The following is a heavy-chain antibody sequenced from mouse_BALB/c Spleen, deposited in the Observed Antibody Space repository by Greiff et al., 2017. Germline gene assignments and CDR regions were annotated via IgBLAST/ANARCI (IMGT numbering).Heavy chain of an antibody. CDR1: GYAFSSYW. CDR2: IYPGDGDT. V-gene: IGHV1-80*01. CDR3: ARFEGYGNYLWFAY. J-gene: IGHJ3*01. D-gene: IGHD2-1*01. Sequence: QVQLQQSGAELVRPGSSVKISCKASGYAFSSYWMNWVKQRPGQGLEWIGQIYPGDGDTNYNGKFKGKATLTADKSSSTAYMQLSSLTSEDSAVYFCARFEGYGNYLWFAYWGQGTLVTVSA.